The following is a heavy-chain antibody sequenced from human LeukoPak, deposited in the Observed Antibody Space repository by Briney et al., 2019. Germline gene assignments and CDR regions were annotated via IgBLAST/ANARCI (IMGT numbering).Heavy chain of an antibody. Sequence: SLRLSCTASGFTLGDYAMSWVRQAPRKGLEWVGFIRIKAYGETTEYAASVKGRFTISRDDSKSIAYLQMNSLKIEDTAVYYCTRDRRGYHYFDYWGQGTLVTVSS. J-gene: IGHJ4*02. CDR3: TRDRRGYHYFDY. CDR1: GFTLGDYA. CDR2: IRIKAYGETT. V-gene: IGHV3-49*04. D-gene: IGHD1-1*01.